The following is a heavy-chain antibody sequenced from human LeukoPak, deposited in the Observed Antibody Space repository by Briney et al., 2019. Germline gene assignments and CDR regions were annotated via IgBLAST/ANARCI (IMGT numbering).Heavy chain of an antibody. Sequence: GGSLRLSCAAFGFTFSSYWMHWVRQAPGKGLVWVSRINSDGSSTSYADSVKGRFTISRDNAKNTLYLQMNSLRAEDTAVYYCARVYYGYFFDYWGQGTLVTVSS. CDR3: ARVYYGYFFDY. CDR2: INSDGSST. CDR1: GFTFSSYW. D-gene: IGHD3-10*01. V-gene: IGHV3-74*01. J-gene: IGHJ4*02.